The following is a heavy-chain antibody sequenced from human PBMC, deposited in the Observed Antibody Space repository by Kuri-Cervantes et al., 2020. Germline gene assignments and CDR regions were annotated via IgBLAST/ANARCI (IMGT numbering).Heavy chain of an antibody. D-gene: IGHD6-19*01. CDR1: GYTFTSYD. Sequence: ASVKVSCKVSGYTFTSYDINWVRQATGQGLEWMGWMNPNSGNTGYAQKFQGRVTMTRNTSISTAYMELSSLRSEDTAVYYCATTPSGSGWYWFDPWGQGTLVTVSS. J-gene: IGHJ5*02. CDR2: MNPNSGNT. V-gene: IGHV1-8*01. CDR3: ATTPSGSGWYWFDP.